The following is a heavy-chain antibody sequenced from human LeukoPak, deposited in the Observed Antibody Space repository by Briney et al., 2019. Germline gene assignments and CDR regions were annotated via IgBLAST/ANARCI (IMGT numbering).Heavy chain of an antibody. CDR2: IRYDASNK. V-gene: IGHV3-30*02. CDR1: GFTFSSYG. CDR3: AKDMLVTTLDY. Sequence: PGGSLRLSCAASGFTFSSYGMHWVRQAPGKGLEWVAFIRYDASNKYYADSVKGRFTISRDNSKNTLYLQMNSLRAEDTAVYYCAKDMLVTTLDYWGQGTLVTVSS. J-gene: IGHJ4*02. D-gene: IGHD4-17*01.